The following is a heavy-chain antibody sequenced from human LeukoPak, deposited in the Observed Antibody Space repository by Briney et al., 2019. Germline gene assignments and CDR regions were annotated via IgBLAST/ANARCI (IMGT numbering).Heavy chain of an antibody. CDR3: AHAYYDFWGGYYPFPYYFDY. J-gene: IGHJ4*02. D-gene: IGHD3-3*01. Sequence: SGPTLVKPTQTLTLTCTFSGFSLSTSGVGVGWIRQPPGKALEWLALIYWNDDKRYSPSLKSRLTITKDTSKNQVVLTMTNMDPVDTATYYCAHAYYDFWGGYYPFPYYFDYWGQGTLVTVSS. V-gene: IGHV2-5*01. CDR2: IYWNDDK. CDR1: GFSLSTSGVG.